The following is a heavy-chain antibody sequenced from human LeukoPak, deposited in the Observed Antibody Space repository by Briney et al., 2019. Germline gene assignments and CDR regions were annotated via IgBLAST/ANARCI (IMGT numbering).Heavy chain of an antibody. Sequence: GASVKVSCKASGYTFTGYYMHWVRQAPGQGLEWMGWINPNSGGTNYAQKFQGRVTMTRDTSISTAYMELSRLRSDDTAVYYCAREPSDIVATTEFDYWGQGTLVTVSS. V-gene: IGHV1-2*02. D-gene: IGHD5-12*01. CDR2: INPNSGGT. J-gene: IGHJ4*02. CDR3: AREPSDIVATTEFDY. CDR1: GYTFTGYY.